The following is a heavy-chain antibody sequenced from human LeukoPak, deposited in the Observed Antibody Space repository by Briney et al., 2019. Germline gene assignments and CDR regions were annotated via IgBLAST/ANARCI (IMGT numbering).Heavy chain of an antibody. CDR1: GFTFSSYG. D-gene: IGHD5-12*01. CDR3: AKDLGGYDSLYFDY. J-gene: IGHJ4*02. V-gene: IGHV3-33*06. Sequence: PGGSLRLSSAASGFTFSSYGMHWVRQAPGKGLEWVAVIWYDGSNKYYADSVKGRFTISRDNSKNTLYLQMNSLRAEDTAVYYCAKDLGGYDSLYFDYWGQGTLVTVSS. CDR2: IWYDGSNK.